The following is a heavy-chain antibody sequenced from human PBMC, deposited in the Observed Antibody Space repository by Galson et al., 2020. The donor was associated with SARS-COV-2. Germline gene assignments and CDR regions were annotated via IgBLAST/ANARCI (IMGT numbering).Heavy chain of an antibody. CDR2: IYSGGST. J-gene: IGHJ4*02. CDR3: ARFGSGMWH. CDR1: GFTVSSNY. V-gene: IGHV3-53*01. Sequence: GASLKISCAASGFTVSSNYMSWVRQAPGKGLEWVSVIYSGGSTYYADSVKGRFTISRDNSKNTLYLQMDSLRVEDTAVYYCARFGSGMWHWGQGTLVTVSS. D-gene: IGHD3-10*01.